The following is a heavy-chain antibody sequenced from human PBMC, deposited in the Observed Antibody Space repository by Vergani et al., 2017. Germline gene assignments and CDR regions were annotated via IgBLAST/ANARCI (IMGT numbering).Heavy chain of an antibody. CDR2: VEDSGYF. Sequence: QVQLQESGPGLVRPSETLSLTCTVSGGSLSGYYWNWIRQTPGEGLEWIGYVEDSGYFNYNPSLKTRVSMSSDTSNNQFALMLSSVTVADTAVYYCARSIVSRSPPDYFDNVGQGTLVTVSS. J-gene: IGHJ4*02. V-gene: IGHV4-59*01. CDR3: ARSIVSRSPPDYFDN. CDR1: GGSLSGYY. D-gene: IGHD1-14*01.